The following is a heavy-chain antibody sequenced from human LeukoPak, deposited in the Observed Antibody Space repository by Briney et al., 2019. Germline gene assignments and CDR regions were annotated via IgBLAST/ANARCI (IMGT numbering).Heavy chain of an antibody. J-gene: IGHJ4*02. CDR3: ARDPSVFGYFDS. D-gene: IGHD3-10*01. CDR2: ISSSSNYI. CDR1: GFTFDDSG. V-gene: IGHV3-21*01. Sequence: PGGSLRLSCAASGFTFDDSGMNWVRQAPGKGLEWVSSISSSSNYIYYADSVKGRFTISRDNAKNSLYLQMNSLRAEDTAVYYCARDPSVFGYFDSWGQGTLVTVSS.